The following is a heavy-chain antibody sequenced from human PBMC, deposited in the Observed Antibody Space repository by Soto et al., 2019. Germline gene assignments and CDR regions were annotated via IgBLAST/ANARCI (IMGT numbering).Heavy chain of an antibody. J-gene: IGHJ4*02. CDR1: GYDFATYW. D-gene: IGHD6-19*01. V-gene: IGHV5-10-1*01. CDR3: ATYTTPTSSGWFYFDH. CDR2: IDPSDSYI. Sequence: EVQLVQSGAEVKKPGESLRISCQGSGYDFATYWITWVRQMPGKGLEWMGRIDPSDSYINYSPSFQGHVSISVDKSIRTAFLQWRRLQASDTDIYYCATYTTPTSSGWFYFDHWGQGTLVTVSS.